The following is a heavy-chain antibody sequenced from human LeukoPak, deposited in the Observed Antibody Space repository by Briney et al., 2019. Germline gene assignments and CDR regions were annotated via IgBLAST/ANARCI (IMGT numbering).Heavy chain of an antibody. CDR2: INSSSTYI. Sequence: GWSLRLSFAASVFIFLSYIMNSVRQAPGKGLEWVASINSSSTYIYYASSVKRRFAISRDNSKNSIYLQINSRRAEDTAVHYCPKTAEYYYDSSGPSDYWGQGTLVTASS. CDR1: VFIFLSYI. J-gene: IGHJ4*02. D-gene: IGHD3-22*01. V-gene: IGHV3-21*04. CDR3: PKTAEYYYDSSGPSDY.